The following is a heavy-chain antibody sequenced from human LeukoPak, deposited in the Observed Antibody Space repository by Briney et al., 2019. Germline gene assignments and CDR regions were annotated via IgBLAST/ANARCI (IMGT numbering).Heavy chain of an antibody. V-gene: IGHV3-53*01. Sequence: PGGSLRLSCAASGLTVSSNYMSWVRQAPGKGLEWVSVIYSGGTTYYADSVKGRFTISRDNSKNTLYLQMHSLRAEDTAVYYCARNHLDELYFDYWGQGTLVTVSS. CDR3: ARNHLDELYFDY. D-gene: IGHD3-3*01. CDR1: GLTVSSNY. CDR2: IYSGGTT. J-gene: IGHJ4*02.